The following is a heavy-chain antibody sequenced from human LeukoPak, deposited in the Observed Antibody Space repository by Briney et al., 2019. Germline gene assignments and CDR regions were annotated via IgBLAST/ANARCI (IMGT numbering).Heavy chain of an antibody. Sequence: SETLSLTCAVYGGSFSGYYWSWIRQPPGKGLEWIGEINHSGSTNYNPSLKSRVTISVDTSKNQFSLELSSVTAADTAVYYCARGGVCYGYWGQGTLVTVSS. CDR2: INHSGST. CDR3: ARGGVCYGY. CDR1: GGSFSGYY. D-gene: IGHD2-8*01. J-gene: IGHJ4*02. V-gene: IGHV4-34*01.